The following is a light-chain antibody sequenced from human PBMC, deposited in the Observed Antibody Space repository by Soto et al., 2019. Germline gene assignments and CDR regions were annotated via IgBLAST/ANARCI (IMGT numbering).Light chain of an antibody. CDR3: CSYAGSSTWV. V-gene: IGLV2-11*01. CDR2: DVS. CDR1: SSDVGGYNY. J-gene: IGLJ3*02. Sequence: QAVVTQPRSVSGSPGQSVTISCTGTSSDVGGYNYVSWYQQHPGKAPKLIIYDVSKRPSGVPDRFSGSKSGNTASLTISGLQAEDEADYYCCSYAGSSTWVFGGGTKLTVL.